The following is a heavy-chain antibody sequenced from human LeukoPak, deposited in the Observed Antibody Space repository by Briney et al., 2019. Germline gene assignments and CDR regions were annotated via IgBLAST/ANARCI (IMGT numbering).Heavy chain of an antibody. J-gene: IGHJ3*02. CDR2: INPSGGST. Sequence: GASVKVSCKASGYSFTSYHMHWVRQAPGQGLEWMGIINPSGGSTRYAQKFQGRVTMTRDTSKNQFSLKLSSVTAADTAVYYCARANGSGWYRTPAFDIWGQGTMVTASS. D-gene: IGHD6-19*01. CDR1: GYSFTSYH. CDR3: ARANGSGWYRTPAFDI. V-gene: IGHV1-46*01.